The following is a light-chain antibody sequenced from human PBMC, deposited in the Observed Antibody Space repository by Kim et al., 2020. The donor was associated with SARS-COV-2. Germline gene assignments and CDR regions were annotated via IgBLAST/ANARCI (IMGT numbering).Light chain of an antibody. CDR3: QQADTFPFT. CDR1: QGITTF. Sequence: SASVGDSVTIPCRASQGITTFLAWYQQRPGKAPKLLIYAASSLHSGVPSRFSGSGSGTHFTLTISSLQPEDFRTYYCQQADTFPFTFGQGTKLEI. CDR2: AAS. V-gene: IGKV1-12*01. J-gene: IGKJ2*01.